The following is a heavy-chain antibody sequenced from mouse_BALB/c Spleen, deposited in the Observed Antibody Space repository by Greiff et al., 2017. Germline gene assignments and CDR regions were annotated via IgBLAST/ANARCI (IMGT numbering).Heavy chain of an antibody. V-gene: IGHV14-4*02. CDR2: IDPENGDT. D-gene: IGHD2-3*01. J-gene: IGHJ3*01. CDR1: GFNIKDYY. CDR3: NFPDGYYEVAY. Sequence: EVQLQQSGAELVRSGASVKLSCTASGFNIKDYYMHWVKQRPEQGLEWIGWIDPENGDTEYAPKFQGKATMTADTSSNTAYLQLSSLTSEDTAVYYCNFPDGYYEVAYWGQGTLVTVSA.